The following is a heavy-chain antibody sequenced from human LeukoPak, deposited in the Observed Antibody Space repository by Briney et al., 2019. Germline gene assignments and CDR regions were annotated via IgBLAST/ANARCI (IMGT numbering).Heavy chain of an antibody. CDR2: IYSGGST. J-gene: IGHJ4*02. CDR1: GFTVSSNY. CDR3: ARVPGATLNDY. D-gene: IGHD1-26*01. V-gene: IGHV3-53*01. Sequence: GGSLRLSCAASGFTVSSNYMSWVRQAPGKGLEWVSVIYSGGSTYYADSVKGRFTISRDNSKNSLYLQMNSLRDEDTAVYYCARVPGATLNDYWGQGTLVTVSS.